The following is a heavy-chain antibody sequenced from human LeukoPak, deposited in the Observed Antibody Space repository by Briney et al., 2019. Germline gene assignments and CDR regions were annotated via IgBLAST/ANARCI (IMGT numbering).Heavy chain of an antibody. Sequence: SVKVSCKAAGGTFSSYAISWVRQAPGQGLEWMGGIIPIFGTANYAQKFQGRVTITADESTSTAYMELSSLRSEDTAVYYCARGIVVVPAAIDWFDPWGQGTLVTVSS. CDR3: ARGIVVVPAAIDWFDP. J-gene: IGHJ5*02. CDR2: IIPIFGTA. D-gene: IGHD2-2*02. CDR1: GGTFSSYA. V-gene: IGHV1-69*13.